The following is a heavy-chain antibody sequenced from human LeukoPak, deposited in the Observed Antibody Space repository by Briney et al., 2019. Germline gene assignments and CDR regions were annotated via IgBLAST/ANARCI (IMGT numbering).Heavy chain of an antibody. D-gene: IGHD1-26*01. CDR3: ARRAGSYPHRFDP. J-gene: IGHJ5*02. Sequence: ASVKVSCKASGGTFSSYAISWVRQAPGQGLEWMGRIIPILGIANYAQKFQGRVTITADKSTSTAYMELSSLRSEDTAVYYCARRAGSYPHRFDPWGQGTLVTVSS. V-gene: IGHV1-69*04. CDR1: GGTFSSYA. CDR2: IIPILGIA.